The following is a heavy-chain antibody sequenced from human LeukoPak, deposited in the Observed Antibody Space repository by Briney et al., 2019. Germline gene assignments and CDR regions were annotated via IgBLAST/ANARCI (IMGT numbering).Heavy chain of an antibody. V-gene: IGHV4-38-2*02. J-gene: IGHJ2*01. D-gene: IGHD6-19*01. CDR3: AREVTVAGTNWYFDL. CDR2: IYHSGST. Sequence: SETLSLTCTVSGYSISSGYYWGWIWQPPGKGLEWIGSIYHSGSTYYNPSLTSRVTISVDTSKNQFSLKLSSVTAADTAVYYCAREVTVAGTNWYFDLWGRGTLVTVSS. CDR1: GYSISSGYY.